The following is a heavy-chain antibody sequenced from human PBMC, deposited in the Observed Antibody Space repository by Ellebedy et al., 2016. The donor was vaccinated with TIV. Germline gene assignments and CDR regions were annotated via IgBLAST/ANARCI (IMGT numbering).Heavy chain of an antibody. J-gene: IGHJ4*02. Sequence: GSLRLSXAVYGGSFSGYYWSWIRQPPGKGLEWIGEINHSGSTNYNPSLKSRVTISVDTSKNQFSLKLSSVTAADTAVYYCARGSWAARGVWGQGTLVTVSS. V-gene: IGHV4-34*01. CDR1: GGSFSGYY. CDR3: ARGSWAARGV. CDR2: INHSGST. D-gene: IGHD6-6*01.